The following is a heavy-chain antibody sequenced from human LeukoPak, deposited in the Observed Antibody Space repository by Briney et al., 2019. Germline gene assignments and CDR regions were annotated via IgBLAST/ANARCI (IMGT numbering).Heavy chain of an antibody. V-gene: IGHV4-34*01. Sequence: PSETLSLTCAVDGGSCSGYYWSWIRQPPGKGLEWIGKINHSGSTNYNPSLKSRVTISVDTSKNQFSLKLSSVTAADTAVYYYAGRGGRWLQLRGYWGQGTLVTVSS. CDR3: AGRGGRWLQLRGY. CDR1: GGSCSGYY. CDR2: INHSGST. D-gene: IGHD5-24*01. J-gene: IGHJ4*02.